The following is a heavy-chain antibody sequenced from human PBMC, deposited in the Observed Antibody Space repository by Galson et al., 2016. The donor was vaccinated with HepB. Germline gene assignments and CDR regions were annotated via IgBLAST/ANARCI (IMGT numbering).Heavy chain of an antibody. D-gene: IGHD3-3*01. J-gene: IGHJ4*02. CDR1: GFTFDDYA. V-gene: IGHV3-9*01. CDR2: ISWNSGSR. CDR3: AKGRRNTISGVVVSGWGSNFDY. Sequence: SLRLSCAASGFTFDDYAMHWVRQAPGKGLEWVSGISWNSGSRDYADSVKGRFTVSRDNAKNSLFLQMNSLRPEDTALYYCAKGRRNTISGVVVSGWGSNFDYWCQGILVTVSS.